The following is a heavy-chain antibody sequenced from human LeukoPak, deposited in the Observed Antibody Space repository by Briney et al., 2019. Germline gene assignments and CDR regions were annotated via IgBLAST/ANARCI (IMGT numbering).Heavy chain of an antibody. V-gene: IGHV1-2*02. CDR1: GYTFTDYY. CDR3: ARGDYGGNLAFDY. D-gene: IGHD4-23*01. CDR2: INPNSGGT. J-gene: IGHJ4*02. Sequence: ASVKVSCTTSGYTFTDYYMHWVRQAPGQGLVWMGWINPNSGGTNYAQKFQGRVTMTRDTSISTAYMELSRLRSDDTAVYYCARGDYGGNLAFDYWGQGTLVTVSS.